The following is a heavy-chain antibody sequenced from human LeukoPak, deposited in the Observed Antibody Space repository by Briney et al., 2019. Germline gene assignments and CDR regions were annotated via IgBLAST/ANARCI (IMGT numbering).Heavy chain of an antibody. CDR3: ARDRYDYVWGSYRYTFDY. J-gene: IGHJ4*02. CDR2: ISSSSSTI. CDR1: GFTLSSYS. D-gene: IGHD3-16*02. Sequence: GGSLRLSCAASGFTLSSYSMNWVRQAPGKGLEWVSYISSSSSTIYYADSVKGRFTISRDNAKNSLYLQMNSLRAEDTAVYYCARDRYDYVWGSYRYTFDYWGQGTLVTVSS. V-gene: IGHV3-48*01.